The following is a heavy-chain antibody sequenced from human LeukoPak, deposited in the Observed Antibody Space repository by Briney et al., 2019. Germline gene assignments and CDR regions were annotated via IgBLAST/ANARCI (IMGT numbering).Heavy chain of an antibody. Sequence: ASVKVSCKASGYTFTSYGISWVRQAPGQGLEWMGWISAYNGNTNYAQKLQGRVTMTTDTSTSTAYMELRSLRSDDTAVYYCARDLPLYYYDSSGYYAYYFDYWGQGTLVTVPS. CDR1: GYTFTSYG. CDR3: ARDLPLYYYDSSGYYAYYFDY. D-gene: IGHD3-22*01. CDR2: ISAYNGNT. J-gene: IGHJ4*02. V-gene: IGHV1-18*01.